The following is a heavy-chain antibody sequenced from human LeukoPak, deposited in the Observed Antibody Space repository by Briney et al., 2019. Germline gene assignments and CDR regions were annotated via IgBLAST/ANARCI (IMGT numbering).Heavy chain of an antibody. D-gene: IGHD6-19*01. CDR2: IYSGGST. Sequence: GTLRLSCAASGFTVSSNYMSWVRQAPGKGLEWVSVIYSGGSTYYADSVKGRFTNSRDNSKNTLYLQMNSLRAEDTAVYYCARDSLPYFYSSGWYNYYYGMDVWGQGTTVTVSS. CDR1: GFTVSSNY. V-gene: IGHV3-53*01. CDR3: ARDSLPYFYSSGWYNYYYGMDV. J-gene: IGHJ6*02.